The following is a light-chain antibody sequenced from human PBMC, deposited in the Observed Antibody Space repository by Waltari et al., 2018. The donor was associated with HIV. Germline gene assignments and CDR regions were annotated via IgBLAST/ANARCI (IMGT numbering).Light chain of an antibody. CDR1: SSDIGGYNY. CDR2: EVN. V-gene: IGLV2-8*01. CDR3: SSHAGSNSWV. Sequence: QSALTQPPSASGSPGQSVTISCTGTSSDIGGYNYVSWYQQYPGKAPKVMIHEVNKRPSGFPDRFSGSKSGNTAALTVSGLQAEDEAYYYCSSHAGSNSWVFGGGTKLTVL. J-gene: IGLJ3*02.